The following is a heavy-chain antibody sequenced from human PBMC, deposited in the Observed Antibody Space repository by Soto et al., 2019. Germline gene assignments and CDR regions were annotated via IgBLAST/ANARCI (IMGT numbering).Heavy chain of an antibody. Sequence: EVQLVESGGGLVQPGGSLRLSCAASGFTFSGYSMNWVRQAPGKGLEWVAYISSSSSTIYYGDSVKGRFTISRDNAKNFLYLQMSSLRAEYTAVYYCARDLRNYQTGSFDPWGQGTLVTVSS. V-gene: IGHV3-48*01. CDR2: ISSSSSTI. CDR3: ARDLRNYQTGSFDP. CDR1: GFTFSGYS. J-gene: IGHJ5*02. D-gene: IGHD3-9*01.